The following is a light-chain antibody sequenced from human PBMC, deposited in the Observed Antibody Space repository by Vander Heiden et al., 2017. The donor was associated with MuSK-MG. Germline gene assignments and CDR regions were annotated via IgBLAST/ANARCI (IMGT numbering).Light chain of an antibody. CDR2: DAS. V-gene: IGKV3-11*01. CDR3: QHRLSWPLT. CDR1: QSVSSY. Sequence: VLTQSPATLSLSPGERATLSCRASQSVSSYLIWYQQKPGQAPRLLIYDASNRATGIPARFSGSGSGTDFTLTISSLEPEDSAVYYCQHRLSWPLTFGQGTRVEIK. J-gene: IGKJ1*01.